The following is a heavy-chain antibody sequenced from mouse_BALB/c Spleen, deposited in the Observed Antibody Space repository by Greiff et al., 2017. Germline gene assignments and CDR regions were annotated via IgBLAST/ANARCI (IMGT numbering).Heavy chain of an antibody. CDR2: IWGDGST. Sequence: VQRVESGPGLVAPSQSLSITCSVSGFSLTSYGVSGVRQPPGTGLEWLGVIWGDGSTNYHSALICRLSISKDNSTSQVFIILNSPQNDDTATYYRDKRRDNGSYARVYWGQGTSVTVSS. CDR3: DKRRDNGSYARVY. D-gene: IGHD1-1*01. CDR1: GFSLTSYG. J-gene: IGHJ4*01. V-gene: IGHV2-3*01.